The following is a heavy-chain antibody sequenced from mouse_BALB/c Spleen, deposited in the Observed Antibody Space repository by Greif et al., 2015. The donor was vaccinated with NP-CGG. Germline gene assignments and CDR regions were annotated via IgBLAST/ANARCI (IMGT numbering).Heavy chain of an antibody. V-gene: IGHV1-7*01. CDR2: INPSTGYT. CDR1: GYTFTSYW. Sequence: VQVVESGAELAKPGASVKMSCKASGYTFTSYWMHWVKQRPGQGLEWIGYINPSTGYTEYNQKFKDKATLTADKSSSTAYMQLSSLTSEDSAVYYCARRVYYFDYWGQGTTLTVSS. J-gene: IGHJ2*01. CDR3: ARRVYYFDY.